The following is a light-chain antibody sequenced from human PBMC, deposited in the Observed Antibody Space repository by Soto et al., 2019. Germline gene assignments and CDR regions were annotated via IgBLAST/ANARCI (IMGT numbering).Light chain of an antibody. CDR2: EVT. CDR1: SGDIGSYNR. Sequence: QSALTQPASVSGSPGQSITISCTGTSGDIGSYNRVSWYQQHPGKAPKLIIYEVTDRPSGVSNRFSGSKSGNTASLTISGLQAEDEADYYCATWDVSLSAWVFGGGTKLTVL. J-gene: IGLJ3*02. CDR3: ATWDVSLSAWV. V-gene: IGLV2-14*01.